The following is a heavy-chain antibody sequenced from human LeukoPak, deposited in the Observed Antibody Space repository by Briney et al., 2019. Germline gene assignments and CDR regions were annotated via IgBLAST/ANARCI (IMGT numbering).Heavy chain of an antibody. CDR1: GFTFSSYW. J-gene: IGHJ3*02. Sequence: PGGSLRLSCAASGFTFSSYWMSWVRQAPGKGLEWVANIKQDGSEKYYVDSVKGRFTISRDNAKNSLYLQMNSLRAEDTAVYYCAKVRCSGGSCYSVSPLGAFDIWGQGTMVTVSS. V-gene: IGHV3-7*03. D-gene: IGHD2-15*01. CDR3: AKVRCSGGSCYSVSPLGAFDI. CDR2: IKQDGSEK.